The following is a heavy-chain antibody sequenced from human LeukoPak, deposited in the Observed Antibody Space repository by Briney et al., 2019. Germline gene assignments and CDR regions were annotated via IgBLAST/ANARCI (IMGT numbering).Heavy chain of an antibody. CDR3: ARAHRLLWFGESHSYDAFDI. Sequence: PSETLSLTCTVSGGSITSRDYYWGWIRQPPGKGLEWIASIYYSGTTHYNPSHQSRVTMSVDTSKNQFSLKLSSVTAADTAVYYCARAHRLLWFGESHSYDAFDIWGQGTMVTVSS. D-gene: IGHD3-10*01. V-gene: IGHV4-39*07. CDR1: GGSITSRDYY. CDR2: IYYSGTT. J-gene: IGHJ3*02.